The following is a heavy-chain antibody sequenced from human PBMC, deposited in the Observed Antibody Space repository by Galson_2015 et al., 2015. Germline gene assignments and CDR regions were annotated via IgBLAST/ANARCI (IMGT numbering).Heavy chain of an antibody. CDR2: ITGSGAYT. D-gene: IGHD1-26*01. Sequence: SLRLSCAASGFILSNYAMSWVRLAPGKGPEWVSAITGSGAYTYFADSMKGRFTISRDKSENTLYLQMNSLRVEDTAVYYCAKDPDSRSYSNYFDSWGQGTLVPVSS. CDR1: GFILSNYA. CDR3: AKDPDSRSYSNYFDS. V-gene: IGHV3-23*01. J-gene: IGHJ4*02.